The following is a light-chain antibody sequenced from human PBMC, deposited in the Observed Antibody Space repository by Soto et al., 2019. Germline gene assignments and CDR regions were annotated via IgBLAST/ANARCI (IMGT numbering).Light chain of an antibody. V-gene: IGKV3D-15*01. CDR1: QNVDFV. CDR2: FAT. Sequence: DIVMTQSPATLSVSPGEGVTLSCRASQNVDFVLAWYQQRPGQAPRLLIYFATTRAAGIPPRFRGSGFGTDFALTISNVQSEDFALYYCQHHHNWPPYTFGQGTTVEI. J-gene: IGKJ2*01. CDR3: QHHHNWPPYT.